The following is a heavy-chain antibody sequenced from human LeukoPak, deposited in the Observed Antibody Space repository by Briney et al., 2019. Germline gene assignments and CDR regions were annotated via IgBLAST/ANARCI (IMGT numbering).Heavy chain of an antibody. CDR2: ISGGSRTI. CDR1: GFTVSSNY. CDR3: ARAGQSDY. Sequence: AGGSLRLSCAASGFTVSSNYMNWIRQAPGKGLEWVSSISGGSRTINYADSVKGRFTTSRDNAKNSLFLQVNSLRAEDTAVYYCARAGQSDYWGQGTLVTVSS. J-gene: IGHJ4*02. V-gene: IGHV3-11*01.